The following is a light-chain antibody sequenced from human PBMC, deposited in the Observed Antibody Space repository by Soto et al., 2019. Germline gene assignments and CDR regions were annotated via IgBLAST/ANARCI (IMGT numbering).Light chain of an antibody. CDR3: QQYNNWPDA. J-gene: IGKJ1*01. V-gene: IGKV3-15*01. CDR2: GAS. Sequence: EIVMTQSPATLSVSPGERATLSCRASQSVSSNLAWYQQKPGQAPRLLIYGASTRATGIPARFSGSGSGTEFTLTISSLQSEDFAVYYCQQYNNWPDAFGQGTKVDI. CDR1: QSVSSN.